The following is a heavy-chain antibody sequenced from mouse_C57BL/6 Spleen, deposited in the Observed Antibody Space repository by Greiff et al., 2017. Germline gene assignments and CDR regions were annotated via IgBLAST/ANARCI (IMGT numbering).Heavy chain of an antibody. V-gene: IGHV1-61*01. Sequence: QVPLQQPGAELVRPGSSVKLSCKASGYTFTSYWMDWVKQRPGQGLEWIGNIYPSDSETHYNQKFKDKATLTVDKSSSTAYMQLSSLTSEDSSVYYVARERALQGYAMDYWGQGTSVTVSS. CDR3: ARERALQGYAMDY. J-gene: IGHJ4*01. CDR1: GYTFTSYW. D-gene: IGHD1-1*01. CDR2: IYPSDSET.